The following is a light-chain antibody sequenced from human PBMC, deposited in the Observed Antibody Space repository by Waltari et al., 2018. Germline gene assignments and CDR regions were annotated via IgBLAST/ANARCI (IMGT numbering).Light chain of an antibody. CDR1: NLGGKF. CDR2: QDR. Sequence: SYELTQPPSVSVSPGQTATITCSGDNLGGKFTSWYQQKPGQSPRTIMYQDRKRPPGTPGRFSESNSGNTATLAISGTQAMEEADYYWLAWDGRTQWVFGPVTKVAVL. J-gene: IGLJ1*01. CDR3: LAWDGRTQWV. V-gene: IGLV3-1*01.